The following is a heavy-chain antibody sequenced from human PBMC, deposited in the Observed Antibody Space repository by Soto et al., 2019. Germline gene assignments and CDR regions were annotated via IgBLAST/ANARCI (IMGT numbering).Heavy chain of an antibody. CDR1: GFTFSSYA. D-gene: IGHD6-19*01. CDR3: ARRSSGWYFDY. J-gene: IGHJ4*02. V-gene: IGHV3-23*01. Sequence: EVQLLESGGGLVQPGGSLRLSCAASGFTFSSYAMRWVRQAPGKGLEWVSAISGSGGSTYYADSVKGRFTISRDNSKNTLYLQMNSLRAEATAVYYCARRSSGWYFDYWGQGTLVTVSS. CDR2: ISGSGGST.